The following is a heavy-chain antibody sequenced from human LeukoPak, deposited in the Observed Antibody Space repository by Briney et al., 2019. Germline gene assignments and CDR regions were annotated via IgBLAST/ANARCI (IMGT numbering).Heavy chain of an antibody. CDR1: GGSISSYY. Sequence: SETLSLTCTVSGGSISSYYWSWIRQPPGKGLEWIGYIYYSGSTNYNPSLKSRVTISVDTSKNQFSLKLSSVTAADTAVYYCARSHEYSSSPPWFDPWGQGTLVTVSS. CDR3: ARSHEYSSSPPWFDP. J-gene: IGHJ5*02. V-gene: IGHV4-59*01. D-gene: IGHD6-6*01. CDR2: IYYSGST.